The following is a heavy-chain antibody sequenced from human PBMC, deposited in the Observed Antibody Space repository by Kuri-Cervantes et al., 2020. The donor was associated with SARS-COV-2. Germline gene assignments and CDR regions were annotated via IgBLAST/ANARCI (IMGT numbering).Heavy chain of an antibody. Sequence: GGSLRLSCAASGFTFSSYGMHWVRQAPGKGLEWVAVISYDGSNKYYADSVKGRFTISRDNSKNTLYLQMNSLRAEDTAVYYCARERRLLPVRYYYYYYMDVWGKGTTVTVSS. CDR3: ARERRLLPVRYYYYYYMDV. J-gene: IGHJ6*03. CDR1: GFTFSSYG. V-gene: IGHV3-30*03. D-gene: IGHD2-15*01. CDR2: ISYDGSNK.